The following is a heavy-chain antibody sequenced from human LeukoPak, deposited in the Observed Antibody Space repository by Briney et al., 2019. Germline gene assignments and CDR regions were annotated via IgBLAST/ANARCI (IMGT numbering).Heavy chain of an antibody. CDR2: ISGSGGST. CDR3: AKPHSNSGSFRPFDC. D-gene: IGHD1-26*01. J-gene: IGHJ4*02. CDR1: GFTFSSYA. V-gene: IGHV3-23*01. Sequence: PGGSLRLSCAASGFTFSSYAMSWVRQAPGKRLEWVSAISGSGGSTYYAGPVKGRFTISRDNSKNTLYLQMNSLRAEDTAVYHCAKPHSNSGSFRPFDCWGQGTLVTVSS.